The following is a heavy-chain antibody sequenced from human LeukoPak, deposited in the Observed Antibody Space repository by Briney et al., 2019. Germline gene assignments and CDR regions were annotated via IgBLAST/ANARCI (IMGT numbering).Heavy chain of an antibody. Sequence: SETLSLTCTVSGGSISSGDYYWSWIRQHPGKGLEWIGYIYYSGSTYYNPSLKSRVTISVDTSKNQFSLKLSSVTAADTAVYYCGSSSGYYYVAYWGQGTLVTVSS. D-gene: IGHD3-22*01. CDR2: IYYSGST. CDR1: GGSISSGDYY. CDR3: GSSSGYYYVAY. V-gene: IGHV4-31*02. J-gene: IGHJ4*02.